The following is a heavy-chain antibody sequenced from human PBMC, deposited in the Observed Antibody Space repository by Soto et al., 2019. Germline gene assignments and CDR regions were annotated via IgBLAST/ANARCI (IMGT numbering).Heavy chain of an antibody. D-gene: IGHD1-1*01. Sequence: GASVKVSCKVSGYTLTELSMHWVRQAPGKGLEWMGWLNPNTGDSAYAQKFQGRISVTSDTSINTVHMELSSLRSEDTAVYYCARRAETNGWNGFGADKYYFDFWGQGTLVTVSS. J-gene: IGHJ4*02. CDR2: LNPNTGDS. CDR3: ARRAETNGWNGFGADKYYFDF. V-gene: IGHV1-24*01. CDR1: GYTLTELS.